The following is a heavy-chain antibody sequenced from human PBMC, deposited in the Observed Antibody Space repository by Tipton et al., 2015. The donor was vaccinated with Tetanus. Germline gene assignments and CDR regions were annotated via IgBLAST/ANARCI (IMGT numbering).Heavy chain of an antibody. D-gene: IGHD1-7*01. CDR3: ARGHSPLYNWNFGYFYF. J-gene: IGHJ4*02. CDR1: GGGFSKFA. CDR2: IIPAFTTE. Sequence: QSGPEVKKPGSSVKVSCKASGGGFSKFAISWVRQAPGQGLELMGTIIPAFTTETYEQKFRGRVTITADGTTSTAYMELSSLTSDDTAVYFCARGHSPLYNWNFGYFYFWGQGTLVTVSS. V-gene: IGHV1-69*15.